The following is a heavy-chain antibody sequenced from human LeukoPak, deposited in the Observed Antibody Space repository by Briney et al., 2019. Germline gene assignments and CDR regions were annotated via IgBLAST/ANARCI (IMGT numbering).Heavy chain of an antibody. CDR1: GFTFDDYT. V-gene: IGHV3-43*01. CDR2: ISWDGSST. Sequence: GGSLRLSCAASGFTFDDYTMHWVRQAPGKGPEWVSLISWDGSSTYYADSVKGRFTISRDNSKNTLYLQMNSLRAEDTAVYYCAKLREWELPDLFDYWGQGTLVTVSS. CDR3: AKLREWELPDLFDY. J-gene: IGHJ4*02. D-gene: IGHD1-26*01.